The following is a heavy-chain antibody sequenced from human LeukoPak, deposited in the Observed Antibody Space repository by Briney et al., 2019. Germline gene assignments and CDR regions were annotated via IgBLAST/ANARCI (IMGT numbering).Heavy chain of an antibody. J-gene: IGHJ4*02. V-gene: IGHV4-59*12. CDR2: IYYSGST. Sequence: SETLSLTCTVSGGSITSSYWSWIRQPPGKGLEWIGYIYYSGSTNYNPSLKSRVTISVDTSKNQFSLKLSSVTAADTAVYYCARVETYSYGSWGQGTLVTVSS. CDR1: GGSITSSY. CDR3: ARVETYSYGS. D-gene: IGHD5-18*01.